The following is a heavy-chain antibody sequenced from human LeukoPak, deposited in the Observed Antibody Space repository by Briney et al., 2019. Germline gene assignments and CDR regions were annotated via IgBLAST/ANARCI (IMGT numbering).Heavy chain of an antibody. Sequence: PSETLSLTCAVYGGSFRGYCWSWIRQPPGKGLEWIGSIYYSGSTYYNPSLKSRVTISVDTSKNQFSLKLSSVTAADTAVYYCARGMGATTWFDPWGQGTLVTVSS. CDR3: ARGMGATTWFDP. V-gene: IGHV4-34*01. J-gene: IGHJ5*02. D-gene: IGHD1-26*01. CDR1: GGSFRGYC. CDR2: IYYSGST.